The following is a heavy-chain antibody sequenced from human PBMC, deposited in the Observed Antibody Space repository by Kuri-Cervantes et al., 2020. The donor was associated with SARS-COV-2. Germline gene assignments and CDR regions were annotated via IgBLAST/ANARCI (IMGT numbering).Heavy chain of an antibody. D-gene: IGHD1-26*01. Sequence: GSLRLSCTVSGGSISSYYWSWIRQPPGKGLEWIGSIYHSGSTYYNPSLKSRVTISVDTSKNQFSLKLSSVTAADTAVYYCARRWSLVGATFFDYWGQGTLVTVSS. V-gene: IGHV4-59*08. CDR1: GGSISSYY. CDR2: IYHSGST. J-gene: IGHJ4*02. CDR3: ARRWSLVGATFFDY.